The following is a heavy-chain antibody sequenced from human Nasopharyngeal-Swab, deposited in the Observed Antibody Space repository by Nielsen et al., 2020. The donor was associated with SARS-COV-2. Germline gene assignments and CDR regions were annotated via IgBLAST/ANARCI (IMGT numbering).Heavy chain of an antibody. D-gene: IGHD6-19*01. Sequence: SLKISCAASGFTFDDYAMHWVRQAPGKGLEWASGISWNSGSIGYADSVKGRFTISRDNAKNSLYLQMNSLRAEDTALYYCASLPAAVGGYSGMDVWGQGTTVTVSS. V-gene: IGHV3-9*01. CDR1: GFTFDDYA. CDR3: ASLPAAVGGYSGMDV. CDR2: ISWNSGSI. J-gene: IGHJ6*02.